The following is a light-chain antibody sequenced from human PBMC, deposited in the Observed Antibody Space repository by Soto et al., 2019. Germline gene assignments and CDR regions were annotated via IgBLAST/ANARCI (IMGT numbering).Light chain of an antibody. CDR3: QTWVTGIQV. Sequence: QSVLTQSPSASASLGASVKLTCTLSSGHSSYAIAWHQQRPEKGPRYLMKLNSDGSHSKGDGIPDRFSGSSSGAERYLTISSLQSEVEADYYCQTWVTGIQVFGGGTKLTVL. CDR1: SGHSSYA. J-gene: IGLJ2*01. CDR2: LNSDGSH. V-gene: IGLV4-69*01.